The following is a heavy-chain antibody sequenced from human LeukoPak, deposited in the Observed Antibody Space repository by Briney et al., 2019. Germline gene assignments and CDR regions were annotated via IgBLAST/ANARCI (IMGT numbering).Heavy chain of an antibody. Sequence: GGYLRLSCTASGFTSGLTFSTYAMSWVRQAPGKGLEWVAVISYDTTNKYHTDSVKGRFTISRDNSKNTLYLQMNSLRVEDTAVYYCAKAVGYAIYYGMDVWGQGTTVTVSS. J-gene: IGHJ6*02. CDR3: AKAVGYAIYYGMDV. CDR1: GFTSGLTFSTYA. V-gene: IGHV3-30*04. CDR2: ISYDTTNK. D-gene: IGHD5-12*01.